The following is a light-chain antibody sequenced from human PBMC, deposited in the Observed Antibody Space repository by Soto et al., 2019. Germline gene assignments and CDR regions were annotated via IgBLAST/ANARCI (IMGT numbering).Light chain of an antibody. V-gene: IGKV3-20*01. J-gene: IGKJ2*02. CDR2: GTS. CDR1: QSVTSNS. CDR3: QQYGTSPCT. Sequence: EIVLTQSPGTPSLSSGERATLSCRASQSVTSNSLAWYQQRPGQAPRLLIYGTSTMATGIPDRFSGSGSGTDFTLIISRLEPEDCAMYYCQQYGTSPCTFGQGTRLEIK.